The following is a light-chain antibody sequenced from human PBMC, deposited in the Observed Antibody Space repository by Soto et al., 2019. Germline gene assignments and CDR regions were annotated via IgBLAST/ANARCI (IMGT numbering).Light chain of an antibody. V-gene: IGLV2-14*01. Sequence: QSALTQPASVSGSPGQSITISCTGTSSDVGGYNYVSWYQQHPGKAPKLMIYEVSNRPSGVSNRFSGSKSGNTASLTISGIQAEDEADSYCSSYTRSSTRVFGGGTKLTVL. CDR3: SSYTRSSTRV. CDR2: EVS. J-gene: IGLJ3*02. CDR1: SSDVGGYNY.